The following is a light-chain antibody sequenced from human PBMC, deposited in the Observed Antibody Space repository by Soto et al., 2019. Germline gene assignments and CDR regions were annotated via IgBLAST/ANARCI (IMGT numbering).Light chain of an antibody. CDR3: SSYTISTTWV. V-gene: IGLV2-14*01. CDR2: EVT. CDR1: SSDVGDYNY. Sequence: QSVLTQPASVSGSPGQSITISCTGASSDVGDYNYVSWYQHHPGKAPKLLIYEVTYRPSGVSNRFSGSKSGNTASLTISGLQAEDEADYYCSSYTISTTWVFGGGTKLTVL. J-gene: IGLJ3*02.